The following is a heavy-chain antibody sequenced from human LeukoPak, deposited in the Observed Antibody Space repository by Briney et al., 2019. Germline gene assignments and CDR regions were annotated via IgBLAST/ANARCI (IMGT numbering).Heavy chain of an antibody. V-gene: IGHV4-59*01. CDR2: IYYSGIT. CDR3: ARGTNMMASLRFDP. D-gene: IGHD2-8*01. Sequence: SETLSLTCTISGGSISTYYWSWIRQPPGKGLEWIGYIYYSGITKYNPSVKSRVTISVGTSKNQFSLKVSSVTAAYTAVYYCARGTNMMASLRFDPWGQGTLVTVSS. CDR1: GGSISTYY. J-gene: IGHJ5*02.